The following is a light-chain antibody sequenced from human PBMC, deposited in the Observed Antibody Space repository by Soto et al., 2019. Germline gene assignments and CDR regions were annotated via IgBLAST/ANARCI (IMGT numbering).Light chain of an antibody. CDR3: SSYTRSSTQV. Sequence: QSALTQPASVSGSPGQSITISCTGTSSDVGGYNYVSWYQQHPGKAPKLMIYEVSNRPSGVSNRFSGSKSGNTASLTISGLKAEDEADYYCSSYTRSSTQVFGTGTKLTVL. CDR2: EVS. CDR1: SSDVGGYNY. V-gene: IGLV2-14*01. J-gene: IGLJ1*01.